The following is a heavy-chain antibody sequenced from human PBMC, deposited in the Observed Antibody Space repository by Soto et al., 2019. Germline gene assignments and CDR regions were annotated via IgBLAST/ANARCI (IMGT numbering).Heavy chain of an antibody. D-gene: IGHD3-3*01. CDR2: IWYDGSNK. V-gene: IGHV3-33*01. CDR1: GFPFSSYG. Sequence: GGSLRLSCAASGFPFSSYGMHWVRQAPGKGLEWVAVIWYDGSNKYYADSVKGRFTISRDNSKNTLYLQMNSLRAEDTAVYYCARAVVYDFWSGYLARAYYYYYGMDVWGQGTTVTVSS. CDR3: ARAVVYDFWSGYLARAYYYYYGMDV. J-gene: IGHJ6*02.